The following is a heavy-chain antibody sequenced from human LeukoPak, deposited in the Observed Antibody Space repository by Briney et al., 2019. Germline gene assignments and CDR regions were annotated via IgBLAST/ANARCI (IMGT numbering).Heavy chain of an antibody. CDR3: AREVDYGGNSGFDY. J-gene: IGHJ4*02. V-gene: IGHV3-53*01. CDR2: IYSGGST. Sequence: GGSLRLSCAASGFTVSSNYMSWVRQAPGKGLEWVSVIYSGGSTYYADSVKGRFTISRDNSKNTLYLQMNSLRAEDTAVYYCAREVDYGGNSGFDYWGQGTLVTVSS. CDR1: GFTVSSNY. D-gene: IGHD4-23*01.